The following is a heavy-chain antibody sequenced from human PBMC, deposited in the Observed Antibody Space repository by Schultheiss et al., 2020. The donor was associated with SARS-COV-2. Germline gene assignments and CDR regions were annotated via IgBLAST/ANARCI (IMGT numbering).Heavy chain of an antibody. J-gene: IGHJ6*03. CDR2: ISAYNGNR. D-gene: IGHD4-17*01. Sequence: ASVKVSCKASGYPFTSYGINWVRQAPGQGLEWMGWISAYNGNRNYVQKLQGRLTMTTDTSTNTAYMDLRGLSSDDTAVYYCARDRPFGDGDYGGYYYSYMDVWGQGTTVTVSS. CDR3: ARDRPFGDGDYGGYYYSYMDV. V-gene: IGHV1-18*04. CDR1: GYPFTSYG.